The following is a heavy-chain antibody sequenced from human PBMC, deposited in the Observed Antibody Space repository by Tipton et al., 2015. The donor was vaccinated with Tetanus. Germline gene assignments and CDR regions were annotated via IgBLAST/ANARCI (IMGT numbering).Heavy chain of an antibody. D-gene: IGHD3-22*01. J-gene: IGHJ6*02. CDR1: GYTFSGYY. CDR3: AQQRCYYIFCRMDI. V-gene: IGHV1-2*02. CDR2: IDPNSVGT. Sequence: QVQLVQSGAEVKKPGALVKVSCKASGYTFSGYYIYWVRQAPGQGLEWMGWIDPNSVGTVYAQKFQGRVNMTRVTSISTAYMELRSRGSDCTASYYWAQQRCYYIFCRMDIWGPGTTVSVS.